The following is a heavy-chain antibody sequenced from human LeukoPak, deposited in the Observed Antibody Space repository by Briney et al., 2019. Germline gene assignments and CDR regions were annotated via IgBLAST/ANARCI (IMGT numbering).Heavy chain of an antibody. J-gene: IGHJ4*02. CDR1: GYTFTGYY. V-gene: IGHV1-2*02. CDR2: INPNSGGT. D-gene: IGHD2-15*01. Sequence: ASVKVSCKASGYTFTGYYMHWVRQAPGQGLEWMGWINPNSGGTNYAQKFQGRVTMTRDTSISTAYMELSKLRSDDSAVYYGARVVVVDATWGQGTLVTVSS. CDR3: ARVVVVDAT.